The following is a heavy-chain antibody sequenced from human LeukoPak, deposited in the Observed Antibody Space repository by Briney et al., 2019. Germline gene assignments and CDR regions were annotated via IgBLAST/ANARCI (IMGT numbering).Heavy chain of an antibody. CDR1: GFTFSSYA. J-gene: IGHJ4*02. CDR3: AKVLSSVSIWDY. CDR2: ISGSGGST. Sequence: GGSLRLSCAASGFTFSSYAMSWVRQAAGKGLKWVSVISGSGGSTYYADSVKVRFTISRDNSKNTLYLQMNSLRAEDTAVYYCAKVLSSVSIWDYWGQGTLVTVSS. V-gene: IGHV3-23*01. D-gene: IGHD3-22*01.